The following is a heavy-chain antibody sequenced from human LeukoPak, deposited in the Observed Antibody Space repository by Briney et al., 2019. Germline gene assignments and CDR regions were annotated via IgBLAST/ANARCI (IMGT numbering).Heavy chain of an antibody. CDR2: INPSGGST. J-gene: IGHJ4*02. D-gene: IGHD4-11*01. CDR3: ARGGMTTVSDY. Sequence: ASVKVSCTASGYTFTSYYMHWVRQALGQGLEWMGIINPSGGSTSYAQKFQGRVTMTRDTSTSTVYMELSSLRSEDTAVYYCARGGMTTVSDYWGQGTLVTVSS. CDR1: GYTFTSYY. V-gene: IGHV1-46*01.